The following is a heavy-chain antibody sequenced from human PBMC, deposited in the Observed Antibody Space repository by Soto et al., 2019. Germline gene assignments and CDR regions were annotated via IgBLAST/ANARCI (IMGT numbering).Heavy chain of an antibody. V-gene: IGHV3-30-3*01. CDR1: GFTFSSYA. CDR2: ISYDGSNK. Sequence: GGSLRLSCAASGFTFSSYAMHWVRQAPGKGLEWVAVISYDGSNKYYADSVKGRFTISRDNAKNSLYLEMNSLRAEDTAVYYCARESEDLTSNFDYWGQGTLVTVSS. J-gene: IGHJ4*02. CDR3: ARESEDLTSNFDY.